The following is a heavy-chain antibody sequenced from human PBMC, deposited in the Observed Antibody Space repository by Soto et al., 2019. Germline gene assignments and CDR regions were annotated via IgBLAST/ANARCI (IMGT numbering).Heavy chain of an antibody. V-gene: IGHV4-39*01. CDR2: IYYSGRT. J-gene: IGHJ4*02. CDR3: ARLFGSSSAADY. D-gene: IGHD6-6*01. Sequence: SETLSLTCTVSGGSISSSSYYWGWIRQPPGKGLEWIGSIYYSGRTYYNPSLKSRVTISVDTSKNQFSLKLSSVTAADTAVYYCARLFGSSSAADYWGQGTLVTVSS. CDR1: GGSISSSSYY.